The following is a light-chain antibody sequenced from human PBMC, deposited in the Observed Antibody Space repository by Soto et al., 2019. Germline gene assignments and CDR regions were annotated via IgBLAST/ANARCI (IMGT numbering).Light chain of an antibody. CDR1: SSDIGAYIY. V-gene: IGLV2-14*03. CDR2: DVS. J-gene: IGLJ1*01. CDR3: TSYTTSGTYV. Sequence: QSVLTQPASVSGSPGQSIAVSCSGTSSDIGAYIYVSWYQQHPGKAPKLMIYDVSNRPSGVSDRFSGSKSGNTASLTISGLQAEDEADYYCTSYTTSGTYVFGAGTKSPS.